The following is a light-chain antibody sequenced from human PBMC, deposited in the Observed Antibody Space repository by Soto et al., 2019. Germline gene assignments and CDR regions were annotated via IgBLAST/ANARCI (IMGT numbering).Light chain of an antibody. CDR3: ASYTRTGTLV. CDR2: EVS. CDR1: SNDIGHYNS. J-gene: IGLJ3*02. V-gene: IGLV2-14*01. Sequence: QSALTQPASVSGSPGQSITISCTGTSNDIGHYNSVSWYQQHPAKAPKLVISEVSNRPSGISNRFSGSKSGNTAFLTISGLQAEDEADYYCASYTRTGTLVFGGGTKLTVL.